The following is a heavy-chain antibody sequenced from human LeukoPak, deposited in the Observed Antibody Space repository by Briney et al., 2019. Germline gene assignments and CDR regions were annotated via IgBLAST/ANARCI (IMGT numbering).Heavy chain of an antibody. D-gene: IGHD3-22*01. CDR2: ISSSSSYI. CDR1: GFTFSSYA. CDR3: ARDREYYYDSSGAFDI. J-gene: IGHJ3*02. Sequence: GGSLRLSCAASGFTFSSYAMNWVRQAPGKGLEWVSSISSSSSYIYYADSVKGRFTISRDNAKNSLYLQMNSLRAEDTAVYYCARDREYYYDSSGAFDIWGQGTMVTVSS. V-gene: IGHV3-21*01.